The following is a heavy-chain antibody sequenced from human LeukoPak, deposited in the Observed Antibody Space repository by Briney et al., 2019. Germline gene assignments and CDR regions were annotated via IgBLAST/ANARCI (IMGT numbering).Heavy chain of an antibody. V-gene: IGHV1-2*02. CDR3: ARVSSASEHIVVVTALRY. CDR1: GYTFTSYG. D-gene: IGHD2-21*02. CDR2: INPNSGGT. J-gene: IGHJ4*02. Sequence: GASVKVSCKASGYTFTSYGISWVRQAPGQGLEWMGWINPNSGGTNYAQKFQGRVTMTRDTSINTAYMDLSRLRSDDTAVYYCARVSSASEHIVVVTALRYWGQGTLVTVSS.